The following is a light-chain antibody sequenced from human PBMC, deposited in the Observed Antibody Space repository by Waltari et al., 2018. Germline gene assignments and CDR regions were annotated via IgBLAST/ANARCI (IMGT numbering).Light chain of an antibody. V-gene: IGKV1-39*01. CDR3: QQSYITTYT. Sequence: IQMTQSPSSLSASVGDRVTIACRASQSISSSLNWYQQIPGKAPKLLIYVACNLQSGVPSRFSGSGSGTDFSLTISSLQPEDFATYYCQQSYITTYTFGQGTKLEIK. CDR1: QSISSS. CDR2: VAC. J-gene: IGKJ2*01.